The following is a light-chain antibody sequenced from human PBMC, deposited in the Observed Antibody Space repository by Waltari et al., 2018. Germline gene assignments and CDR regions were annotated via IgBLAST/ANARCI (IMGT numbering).Light chain of an antibody. CDR2: YDD. Sequence: QSVLTQPPSASGAPRPKVTISCSGGISNIGEHVVSWYQHLPGKAPKLLIYYDDLLASGVSDRFSGSKSGTSASLAISGLQSEDEADYYCAAWDDSVNGLLFGGGTRVTVL. V-gene: IGLV1-36*01. J-gene: IGLJ3*02. CDR3: AAWDDSVNGLL. CDR1: ISNIGEHV.